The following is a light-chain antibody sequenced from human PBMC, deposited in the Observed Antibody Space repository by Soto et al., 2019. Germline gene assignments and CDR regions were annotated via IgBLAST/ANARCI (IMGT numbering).Light chain of an antibody. Sequence: QSALTQPRSVSGSPGQSVTISCTGTSSDVGGYNLVSWYQQHPGKAPKIMIYDVTKRPSGVPDRFSASKSGNTASLTITGLQAEDEADYYCCSNAGTYTSVVFGGGTKLTVL. CDR2: DVT. CDR3: CSNAGTYTSVV. V-gene: IGLV2-11*01. CDR1: SSDVGGYNL. J-gene: IGLJ2*01.